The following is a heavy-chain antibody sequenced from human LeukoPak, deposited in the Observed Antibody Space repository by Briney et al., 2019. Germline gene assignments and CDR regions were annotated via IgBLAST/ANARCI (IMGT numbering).Heavy chain of an antibody. CDR2: TYYRSKWYN. J-gene: IGHJ6*02. CDR1: GDSVSSNSAA. Sequence: SQTLSLTCAISGDSVSSNSAAWNWIRQSPSRGLEWLGRTYYRSKWYNDYAVSVKSRITINPDTSKNQFSLQLNSVTPEDTAVYYCARAAVGATMGYYYGMDVWGQGTTVTVSS. CDR3: ARAAVGATMGYYYGMDV. V-gene: IGHV6-1*01. D-gene: IGHD1-26*01.